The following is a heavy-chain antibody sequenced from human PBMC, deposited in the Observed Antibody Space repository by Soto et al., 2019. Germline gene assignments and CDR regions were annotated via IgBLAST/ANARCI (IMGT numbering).Heavy chain of an antibody. CDR1: GYTFTSYE. D-gene: IGHD3-3*01. J-gene: IGHJ4*02. Sequence: VSSVKVSCKASGYTFTSYEINWVRQATGQGREWIGWMNANSGNTGYAQKFQGRVTMSRNTSISTAYMELSSLRSEDTAVYFCARRRWPYYDFWSGYWSFGYWGQGTLVPVSS. CDR2: MNANSGNT. V-gene: IGHV1-8*01. CDR3: ARRRWPYYDFWSGYWSFGY.